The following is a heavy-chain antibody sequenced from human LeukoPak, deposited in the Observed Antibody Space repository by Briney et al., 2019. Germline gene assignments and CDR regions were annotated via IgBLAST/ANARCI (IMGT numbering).Heavy chain of an antibody. Sequence: SETLSLTCTVSGGSISSYYWSWIRQPPGKRLEWIGYIYYSGSTYYNPSLKSRVTISVDTSKNQFSLKLSSVTAADTAVYYCARGAQNPDYWGQGTLVTVSS. V-gene: IGHV4-59*12. CDR2: IYYSGST. J-gene: IGHJ4*02. CDR3: ARGAQNPDY. D-gene: IGHD1-26*01. CDR1: GGSISSYY.